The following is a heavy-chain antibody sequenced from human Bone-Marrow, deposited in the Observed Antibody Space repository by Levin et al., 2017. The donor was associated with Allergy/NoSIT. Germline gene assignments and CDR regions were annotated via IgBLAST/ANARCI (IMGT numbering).Heavy chain of an antibody. J-gene: IGHJ2*01. D-gene: IGHD4-17*01. CDR2: INRDGSST. CDR1: GFNFSSYW. V-gene: IGHV3-74*01. Sequence: GSLRLSCSASGFNFSSYWMHWVRQAPGKGLVWVSRINRDGSSTSYADSVKGRFTISRDNAKNTLYLHMNSLRAEDTSVYYCARDRVTTNWYFDLWSRGTLVTVSS. CDR3: ARDRVTTNWYFDL.